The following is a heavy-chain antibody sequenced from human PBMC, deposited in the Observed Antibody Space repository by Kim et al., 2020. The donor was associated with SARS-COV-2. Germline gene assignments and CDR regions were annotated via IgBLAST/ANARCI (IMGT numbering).Heavy chain of an antibody. J-gene: IGHJ6*02. CDR3: ARFGVVTPYYYYGMDV. CDR2: IDPSDSYT. V-gene: IGHV5-10-1*01. Sequence: GESLKISCKGSGYSFTSYWISWVRQMPGKGLEWMGRIDPSDSYTNYSPSFQGHVTISADKSISTAYLQWSSLKASDTAMYYCARFGVVTPYYYYGMDVWGQGTTVTVSS. CDR1: GYSFTSYW. D-gene: IGHD3-3*01.